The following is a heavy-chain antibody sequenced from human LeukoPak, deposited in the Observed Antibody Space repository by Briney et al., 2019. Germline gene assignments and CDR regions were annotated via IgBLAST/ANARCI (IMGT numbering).Heavy chain of an antibody. Sequence: PSETLSLTCTVSGGSISSSSYYWGWIRQPPGKGLEWIGSIYYSGSTYYNPSLKSRVTISVDTSKNQFSLKLSSVTAADTAVYYCARGRDSSGYYYLNAFDIWGQGTMVTVSS. V-gene: IGHV4-39*07. CDR3: ARGRDSSGYYYLNAFDI. CDR2: IYYSGST. J-gene: IGHJ3*02. D-gene: IGHD3-22*01. CDR1: GGSISSSSYY.